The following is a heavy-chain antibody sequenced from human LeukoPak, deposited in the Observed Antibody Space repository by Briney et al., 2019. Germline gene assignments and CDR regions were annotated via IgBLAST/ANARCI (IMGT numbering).Heavy chain of an antibody. CDR2: ISYDEYNK. CDR1: GFTFSSYA. CDR3: ARSRDGYNSDGFDV. J-gene: IGHJ3*01. Sequence: GRSLRLSCAASGFTFSSYAMQWVRQAPGKGLEWVALISYDEYNKDYADSVKGRFTISRDNSKNTLYLQMNSLRVEDTAVYSCARSRDGYNSDGFDVWGQGTMVTVSS. V-gene: IGHV3-30-3*01. D-gene: IGHD5-24*01.